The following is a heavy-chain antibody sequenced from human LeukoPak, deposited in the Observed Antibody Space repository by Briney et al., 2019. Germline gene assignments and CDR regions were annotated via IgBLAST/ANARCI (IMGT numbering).Heavy chain of an antibody. CDR3: ARWEFGYYYYYMDV. CDR2: IIPIFGTA. CDR1: GGTFSSYA. Sequence: PWASVKVSCKASGGTFSSYAISWVRQAPGQGLEWMGGIIPIFGTANYAQKFQGRVTITADESTSTAYMELSSLRSEDTAVYYCARWEFGYYYYYMDVWGKGTTVTVSS. J-gene: IGHJ6*03. V-gene: IGHV1-69*13. D-gene: IGHD3-10*01.